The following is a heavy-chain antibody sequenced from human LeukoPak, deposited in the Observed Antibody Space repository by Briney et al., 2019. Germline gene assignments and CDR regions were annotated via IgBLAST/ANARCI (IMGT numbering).Heavy chain of an antibody. Sequence: SETPSLTCTVSGGSISSSSYYWGWIRQPPGKGLEWIGSIYYSGSTYYNPSLKSRVTISVDTSKNQFSLKLSSVTAADTAVYYCARHVLRRGYFDYWGQGTLVTVSS. CDR3: ARHVLRRGYFDY. V-gene: IGHV4-39*01. J-gene: IGHJ4*02. CDR1: GGSISSSSYY. CDR2: IYYSGST. D-gene: IGHD2/OR15-2a*01.